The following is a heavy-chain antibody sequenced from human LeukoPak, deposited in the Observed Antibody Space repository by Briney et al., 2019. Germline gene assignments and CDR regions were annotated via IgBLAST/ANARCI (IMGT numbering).Heavy chain of an antibody. J-gene: IGHJ4*02. CDR3: ARGGFDSSGYYPFDY. D-gene: IGHD3-22*01. Sequence: PGGSLRLSCAASGLIFSSYGMHWVRQAPGKGLVWVSRINSDGSSTSYADSVKGRFTISRDNAKNTLYLQMNSLRAEDTAVYYCARGGFDSSGYYPFDYWGQGTLVTVSS. CDR1: GLIFSSYG. CDR2: INSDGSST. V-gene: IGHV3-74*01.